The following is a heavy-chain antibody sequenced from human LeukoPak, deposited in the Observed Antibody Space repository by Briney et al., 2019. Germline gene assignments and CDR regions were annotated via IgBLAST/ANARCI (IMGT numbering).Heavy chain of an antibody. V-gene: IGHV3-30*03. D-gene: IGHD1-26*01. CDR1: GLSFNSCG. CDR2: ISSDGSNK. J-gene: IGHJ4*02. CDR3: ARAVIVGATNFDY. Sequence: GGSLRLSCAASGLSFNSCGMHWVRQAPGKGLEWVAVISSDGSNKYYADSVKGRFTISRDNSKNTLSLQMNSLRTEDTAVFYCARAVIVGATNFDYWGQGTLVTVSS.